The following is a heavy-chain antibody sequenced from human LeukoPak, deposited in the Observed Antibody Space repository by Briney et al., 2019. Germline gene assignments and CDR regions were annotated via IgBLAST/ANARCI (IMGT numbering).Heavy chain of an antibody. J-gene: IGHJ4*02. CDR1: RFNFSNYG. V-gene: IGHV3-30*02. Sequence: GGSLRLSCAASRFNFSNYGMHWVRQAPGKGLEWVAFIRFDRSNIYYADSVKGRFTISRDNSKNTLYLQMNSLRVEDTAVYYCAKDSEDGHNWAPFDYWGQGTQVTVSS. CDR3: AKDSEDGHNWAPFDY. D-gene: IGHD5-24*01. CDR2: IRFDRSNI.